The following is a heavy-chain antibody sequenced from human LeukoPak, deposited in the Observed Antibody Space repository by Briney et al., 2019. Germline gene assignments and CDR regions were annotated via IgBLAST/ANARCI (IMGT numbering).Heavy chain of an antibody. CDR3: ARVNWEDTSCPGFDY. Sequence: PGGSLRLSCVFSGFSFSNYWMSWVRQAPGKGLEWVANINQDGSEKSYVDSVKGRFTISRDNAESSLYLQVNSLRAEETAVYYCARVNWEDTSCPGFDYWGQGTLVTVSS. CDR2: INQDGSEK. J-gene: IGHJ4*02. CDR1: GFSFSNYW. V-gene: IGHV3-7*01. D-gene: IGHD2-2*01.